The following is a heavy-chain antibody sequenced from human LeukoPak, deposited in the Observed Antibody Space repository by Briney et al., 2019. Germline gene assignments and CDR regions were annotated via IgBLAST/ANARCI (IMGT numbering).Heavy chain of an antibody. D-gene: IGHD2-2*01. CDR1: GFTFSSYA. CDR2: ISYDGSNK. Sequence: GGSLRLSCAASGFTFSSYAMHWVRQAPGKGLEWVAVISYDGSNKYYADSVKGRFTISRDNSKNTLYLQMNSLRAEDTAVYYCAREGDCSSTSCFGVKNDAFDIWGQGTMVTVSS. J-gene: IGHJ3*02. CDR3: AREGDCSSTSCFGVKNDAFDI. V-gene: IGHV3-30-3*01.